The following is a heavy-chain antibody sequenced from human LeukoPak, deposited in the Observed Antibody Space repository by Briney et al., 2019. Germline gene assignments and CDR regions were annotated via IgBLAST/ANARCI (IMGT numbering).Heavy chain of an antibody. CDR3: ARVGGFYYDPAAYFGY. Sequence: SVKVSCKASGGTLNRDAISWVRQAPGQGLEWMGRIIPILGIANYAQKFQGRVTITADKSTSTAYMELSSLRSEDTAVYYCARVGGFYYDPAAYFGYWGQGTLVTVSS. J-gene: IGHJ4*02. CDR2: IIPILGIA. V-gene: IGHV1-69*04. D-gene: IGHD3-22*01. CDR1: GGTLNRDA.